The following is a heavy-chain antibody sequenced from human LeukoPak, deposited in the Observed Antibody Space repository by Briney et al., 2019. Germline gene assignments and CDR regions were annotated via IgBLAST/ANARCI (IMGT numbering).Heavy chain of an antibody. V-gene: IGHV3-48*03. D-gene: IGHD4-17*01. J-gene: IGHJ4*02. CDR1: GFTFSRYE. CDR2: ISSSGSII. CDR3: ARDLGMTNGDYVSYFDY. Sequence: GGSLRLSCAASGFTFSRYELNWVRQAPGKGLEWVSYISSSGSIIYYADSVKGRFTISRDNAKNSLYLQMNSLRAEDTALYYCARDLGMTNGDYVSYFDYWGQGTLVTVSS.